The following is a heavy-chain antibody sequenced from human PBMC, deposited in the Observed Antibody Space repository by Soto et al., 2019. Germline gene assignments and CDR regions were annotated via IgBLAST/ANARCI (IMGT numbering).Heavy chain of an antibody. D-gene: IGHD3-16*01. V-gene: IGHV1-69*01. J-gene: IGHJ3*02. CDR2: IIPMFGTP. CDR3: ARSSIMDEFNDYVGNYHGFHI. CDR1: GGTVSSHA. Sequence: QVQLVESGPEVRKSGSSVRVSCKATGGTVSSHAVSWVRLAPGQGLEWIGGIIPMFGTPTYAQKFKGGVTISADESTRPVFLLLSSLRSEDTAVYSFARSSIMDEFNDYVGNYHGFHILGKGTIVTVSS.